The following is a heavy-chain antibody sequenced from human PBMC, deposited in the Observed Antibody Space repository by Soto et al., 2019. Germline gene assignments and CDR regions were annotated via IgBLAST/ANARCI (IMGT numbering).Heavy chain of an antibody. CDR3: ARMASAGTLNWFDP. D-gene: IGHD6-13*01. CDR2: MNPGSGKT. Sequence: QVQLVQSGAEVKEPGASVRVSCKASGYTFINFDISWVRQDAGQGLEWLGWMNPGSGKTGYASKFQGRVAMTRDVSTGTSHLELSSLTSDDTAIYYCARMASAGTLNWFDPWGQGTLVTVSS. V-gene: IGHV1-8*02. CDR1: GYTFINFD. J-gene: IGHJ5*02.